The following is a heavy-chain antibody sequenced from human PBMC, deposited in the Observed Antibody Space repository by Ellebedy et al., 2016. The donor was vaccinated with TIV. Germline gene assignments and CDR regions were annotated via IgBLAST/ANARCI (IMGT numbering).Heavy chain of an antibody. Sequence: GGSLRLXCAASGLTVSSNYMSWVRQAPGKGLEWVSVIYSGGSTYYADSVKGRFTISRDNSKNTLYLQMNSLRAEDTAVYYCARDHGVRGVPLYYFDYWGQGTLVTVSS. CDR1: GLTVSSNY. CDR3: ARDHGVRGVPLYYFDY. V-gene: IGHV3-53*01. J-gene: IGHJ4*02. D-gene: IGHD3-10*01. CDR2: IYSGGST.